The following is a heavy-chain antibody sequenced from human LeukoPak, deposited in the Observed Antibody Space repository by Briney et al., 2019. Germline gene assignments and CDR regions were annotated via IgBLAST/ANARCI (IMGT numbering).Heavy chain of an antibody. CDR3: AKSYYDYVGAFDI. Sequence: PSETLSLTCTVSFGSISSSNYYWGWIRQPPGKGLEWIGSTHYSGRSYHNPSLKSRATVDTAKNQISLKLSSVTAADTAVYYCAKSYYDYVGAFDIWGQGTLVTVSS. J-gene: IGHJ3*02. V-gene: IGHV4-39*01. D-gene: IGHD3-16*01. CDR1: FGSISSSNYY. CDR2: THYSGRS.